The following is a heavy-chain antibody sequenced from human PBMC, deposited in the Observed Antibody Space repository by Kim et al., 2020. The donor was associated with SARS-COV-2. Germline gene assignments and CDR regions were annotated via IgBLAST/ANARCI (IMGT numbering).Heavy chain of an antibody. Sequence: GESLKISCKGSGYSFTSYWISWVRQMPGKGLEWMGRIDPSDSYTNYSPSFQGHVTISADKSISTAYLQWSSLKASDTAMYYCARQELERVADDAFDIWGQGTMVTVSS. CDR3: ARQELERVADDAFDI. V-gene: IGHV5-10-1*01. D-gene: IGHD1-7*01. J-gene: IGHJ3*02. CDR2: IDPSDSYT. CDR1: GYSFTSYW.